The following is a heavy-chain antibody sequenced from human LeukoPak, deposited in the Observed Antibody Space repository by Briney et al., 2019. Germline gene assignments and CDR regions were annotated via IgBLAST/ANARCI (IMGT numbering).Heavy chain of an antibody. CDR1: GGTFRSYA. J-gene: IGHJ4*02. D-gene: IGHD2-2*02. CDR2: IIPIFGTA. V-gene: IGHV1-69*01. Sequence: ASVKVSCKASGGTFRSYAISWVRQAPGQGLEWMGGIIPIFGTANYAQKFQGRVTITADESTSTAYMELSSLRSEDTAVYYCASSGYCSSTSCYIFDYWGLGTLVTVSS. CDR3: ASSGYCSSTSCYIFDY.